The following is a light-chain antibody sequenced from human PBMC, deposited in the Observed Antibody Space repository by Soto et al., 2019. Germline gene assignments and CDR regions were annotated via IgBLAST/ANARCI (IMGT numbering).Light chain of an antibody. CDR1: QNLLYNNTYNY. J-gene: IGKJ5*01. CDR3: MQALQSLT. V-gene: IGKV2-28*01. CDR2: FGS. Sequence: EIVMTQSPLTLPVTPGEPASISCRSSQNLLYNNTYNYLDWYVQKPGQSPQLLIYFGSNRAPGVPDRFSGSGSGTDFTLKINRVEAEDVGTYYCMQALQSLTFGQGTRLEI.